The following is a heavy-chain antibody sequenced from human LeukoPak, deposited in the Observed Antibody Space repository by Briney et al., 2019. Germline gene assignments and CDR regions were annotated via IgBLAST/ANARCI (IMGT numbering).Heavy chain of an antibody. Sequence: GGSLRLSCAASGFIFSSYWMYWVRQDPEKALVWVSRINGDGANTAYADSVQGRFTISRDNAKNTLYLQMSSLRAEDTALYYCVRDRIKNGYDAFDIWGQGTMVTVSS. CDR3: VRDRIKNGYDAFDI. D-gene: IGHD5-18*01. CDR1: GFIFSSYW. V-gene: IGHV3-74*01. J-gene: IGHJ3*02. CDR2: INGDGANT.